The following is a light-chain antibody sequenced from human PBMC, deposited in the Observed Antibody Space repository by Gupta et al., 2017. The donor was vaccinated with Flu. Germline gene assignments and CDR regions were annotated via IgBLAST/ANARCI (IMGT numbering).Light chain of an antibody. V-gene: IGLV1-47*01. CDR2: RND. CDR1: SSNIGSNY. Sequence: QSVLTQSPSASGTPGQRVTISCSGSSSNIGSNYVYWYQQLPGTAPKVLIYRNDQRPSGVPDRFSGSKSGTSASLAIRGLRSEDEADYYCAAWDDSVSGPKWVLGGGTKLTVL. J-gene: IGLJ3*02. CDR3: AAWDDSVSGPKWV.